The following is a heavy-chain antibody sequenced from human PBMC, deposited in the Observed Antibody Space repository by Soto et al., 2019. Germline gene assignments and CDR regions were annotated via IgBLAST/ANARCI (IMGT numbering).Heavy chain of an antibody. D-gene: IGHD3-3*01. CDR2: IIPIFGTA. CDR3: ARDRSITIFGPIDAFDI. CDR1: GGTFSSYA. V-gene: IGHV1-69*13. Sequence: SVKVSCKASGGTFSSYAISWVRQAPGQGLEWMGGIIPIFGTANYAQKFQGRVTITADESTSTAYMELSSLRSEDTAVYYCARDRSITIFGPIDAFDIWGQGTMVNV. J-gene: IGHJ3*02.